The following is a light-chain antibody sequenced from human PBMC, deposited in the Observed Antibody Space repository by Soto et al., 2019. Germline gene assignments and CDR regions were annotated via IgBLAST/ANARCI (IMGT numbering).Light chain of an antibody. CDR1: QSVSSNY. Sequence: EIVLTQSPGTLSLSPGERATLSCRASQSVSSNYLAWYEQKPGQAPRLLIYGASSRATGIPDRFSGSGSGTDFTLTINRLEPEDFAVYYCQQYGDSSWTFGQGTKVDIK. CDR3: QQYGDSSWT. CDR2: GAS. V-gene: IGKV3-20*01. J-gene: IGKJ1*01.